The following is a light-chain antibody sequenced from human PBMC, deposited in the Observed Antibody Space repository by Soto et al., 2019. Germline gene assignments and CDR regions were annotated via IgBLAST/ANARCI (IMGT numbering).Light chain of an antibody. Sequence: DIGMTHSPLSLPVTPGDPSSISCTSIQTLLHRNAYNYLDWYLQKAGQSPQRLIYLGSSRAYGGPDRFSGSGSGTDFTLIINNVQHEDFATYYCQQSYTAPLSFGQGTRLEI. CDR2: LGS. CDR1: QTLLHRNAYNY. CDR3: QQSYTAPLS. V-gene: IGKV2-28*01. J-gene: IGKJ5*01.